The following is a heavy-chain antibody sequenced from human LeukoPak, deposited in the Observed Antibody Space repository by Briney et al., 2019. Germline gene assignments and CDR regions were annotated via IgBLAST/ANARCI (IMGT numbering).Heavy chain of an antibody. CDR3: AKDGAIFDWLLYGFDY. D-gene: IGHD3-9*01. CDR2: ISYDGSNK. V-gene: IGHV3-30*18. J-gene: IGHJ4*02. CDR1: GFTFSSYG. Sequence: GGSLRLSCAASGFTFSSYGMHWVRQAPGKGLEWVAVISYDGSNKYYADSVKGRFTISRDNSKNTLYLQMNSLRAEDTAVNYCAKDGAIFDWLLYGFDYWGQGTLVTVSS.